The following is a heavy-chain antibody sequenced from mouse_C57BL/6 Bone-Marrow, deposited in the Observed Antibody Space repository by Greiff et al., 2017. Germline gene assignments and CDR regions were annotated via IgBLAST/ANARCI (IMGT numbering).Heavy chain of an antibody. V-gene: IGHV1-80*01. J-gene: IGHJ3*01. CDR3: ARGGDYDFSAWFAY. CDR2: IYPGDGET. D-gene: IGHD2-4*01. Sequence: VQLQQSGAELVKPGASVKISCKASGYAFSSYWMNWVKQRPGKGLEWIGQIYPGDGETNYNGQFKGKATLTADKSSSTAYMQLSSLTSEDSAVYFCARGGDYDFSAWFAYWGQGTLVTVSA. CDR1: GYAFSSYW.